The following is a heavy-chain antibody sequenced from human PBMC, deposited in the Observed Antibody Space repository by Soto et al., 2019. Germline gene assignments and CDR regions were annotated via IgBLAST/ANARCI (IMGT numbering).Heavy chain of an antibody. D-gene: IGHD6-6*01. CDR2: ISWNSGSI. V-gene: IGHV3-9*01. J-gene: IGHJ4*02. CDR3: AKYSSSSGADY. CDR1: GFTFDDYA. Sequence: EVQLVESGGGLVQPGRSLRLSCAAYGFTFDDYAMHWVRQAPVKGLEWVSGISWNSGSIGYADSVKGRFTISRDNAKNSLYLQMNSLRAEDTALYYCAKYSSSSGADYWGQGTLVTVSS.